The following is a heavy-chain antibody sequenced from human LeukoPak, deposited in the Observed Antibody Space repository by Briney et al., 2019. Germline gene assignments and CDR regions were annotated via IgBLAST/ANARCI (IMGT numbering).Heavy chain of an antibody. CDR2: IDSDGSDT. D-gene: IGHD1-26*01. V-gene: IGHV3-74*01. J-gene: IGHJ3*02. Sequence: GGSLRLSCEASGFTFTTYWMHWVRQAPGKGLVWVSRIDSDGSDTIYAGSVKGRFTVSRDNAKNTVFLQMNSLRAEDTAVYYCARGGANHGFDIWGQGTMVTVSS. CDR3: ARGGANHGFDI. CDR1: GFTFTTYW.